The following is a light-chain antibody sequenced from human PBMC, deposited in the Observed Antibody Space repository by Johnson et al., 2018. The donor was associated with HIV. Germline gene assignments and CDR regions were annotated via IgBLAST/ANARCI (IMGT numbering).Light chain of an antibody. CDR3: ATWHSSLTSGGV. V-gene: IGLV1-51*02. CDR2: ENT. CDR1: SSNIGNNY. J-gene: IGLJ1*01. Sequence: QSVLTQPPSVSAAPGQKVTISCSGSSSNIGNNYVSWYQQLPGTAPKLLIYENTKRPSGIPDRFSGSKSGTSATLGITGLQTEDEAEYYCATWHSSLTSGGVFGTGTKVTVL.